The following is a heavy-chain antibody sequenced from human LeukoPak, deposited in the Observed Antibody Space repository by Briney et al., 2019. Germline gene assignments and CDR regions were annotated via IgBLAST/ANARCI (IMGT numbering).Heavy chain of an antibody. J-gene: IGHJ6*02. D-gene: IGHD4-17*01. CDR3: ATTTVTTVGMDV. CDR1: RDTFTTYY. V-gene: IGHV1-46*01. Sequence: GASVKVSCKAPRDTFTTYYMHWVRQAPGQGLEWMGVINPSGDSTSYARQFQGRVTITADESTSTAYMELSSLRSEDTAVYYCATTTVTTVGMDVWGQGTTVTVSS. CDR2: INPSGDST.